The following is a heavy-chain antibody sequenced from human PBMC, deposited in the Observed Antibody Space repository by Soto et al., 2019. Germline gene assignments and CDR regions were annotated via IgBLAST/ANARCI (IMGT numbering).Heavy chain of an antibody. D-gene: IGHD6-6*01. V-gene: IGHV4-61*01. J-gene: IGHJ4*02. Sequence: SETLSLTCTVSGGSVSSGSHYWSWIRQPPGKRLEWVGYVYYSGSTNYSPSFQGHVTISADKSISTAYLQWSSLKASDTAMYYCARQLSSSEYYFDYWGQGTLVTVSS. CDR2: VYYSGST. CDR3: ARQLSSSEYYFDY. CDR1: GGSVSSGSHY.